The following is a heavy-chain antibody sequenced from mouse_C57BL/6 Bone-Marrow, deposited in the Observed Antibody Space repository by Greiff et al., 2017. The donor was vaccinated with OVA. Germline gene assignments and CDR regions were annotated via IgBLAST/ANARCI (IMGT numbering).Heavy chain of an antibody. V-gene: IGHV6-6*01. CDR2: IRNKANNPAT. Sequence: EVNLVESGGGLVQPGGSMKLSCAASGFTFSDAWMDWVRQSPEKGLEWVAEIRNKANNPATYYAESVKGRFTISRDDSKSSVYLQMNSLRAEDTGIYYCTTITTVVPYAMDYWGQGTSVTVSS. CDR1: GFTFSDAW. J-gene: IGHJ4*01. CDR3: TTITTVVPYAMDY. D-gene: IGHD1-1*01.